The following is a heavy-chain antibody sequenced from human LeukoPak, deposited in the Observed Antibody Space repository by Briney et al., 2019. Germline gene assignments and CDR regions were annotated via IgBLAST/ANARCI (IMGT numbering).Heavy chain of an antibody. Sequence: GGSLRLSCSASGFTVSSNYMSWVRQAPGKGLEWVSVIYSGGSTYYADSVKGRFTISRDNSKNTLYLQMNSLRAEDTAVYYCARLAGTGYFDYWGQGTLVTVSS. CDR3: ARLAGTGYFDY. J-gene: IGHJ4*02. V-gene: IGHV3-66*01. D-gene: IGHD6-19*01. CDR1: GFTVSSNY. CDR2: IYSGGST.